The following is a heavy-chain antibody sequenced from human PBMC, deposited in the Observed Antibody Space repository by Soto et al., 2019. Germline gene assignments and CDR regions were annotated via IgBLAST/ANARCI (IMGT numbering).Heavy chain of an antibody. J-gene: IGHJ6*02. D-gene: IGHD6-13*01. V-gene: IGHV3-30-3*01. CDR3: ARDWGEYSSSWYYNYYYGMDV. CDR1: GFTFSSYA. CDR2: ISYDGSNK. Sequence: PGGSLRLSCAASGFTFSSYAMHWVRQAPGKGLEWVAVISYDGSNKYYADSVKGRFTISRDNSKNTLYLQMNSLRAEDTAVYYCARDWGEYSSSWYYNYYYGMDVWGHGTTVTVSS.